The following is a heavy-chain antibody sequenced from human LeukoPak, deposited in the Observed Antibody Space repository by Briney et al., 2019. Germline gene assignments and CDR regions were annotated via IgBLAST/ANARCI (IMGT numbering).Heavy chain of an antibody. D-gene: IGHD3-22*01. CDR1: GFSLSTSGVG. Sequence: SGPTLLKPTQTLTLTCTFSGFSLSTSGVGVGWIRQPPGKALEWLALIYWDDDKRYSPSLKSRLTITKDTSKNQVVLTMANMDPVDTATYYCAHYSYYDSSGYYLDYWGQGTLVTVSS. J-gene: IGHJ4*02. CDR3: AHYSYYDSSGYYLDY. V-gene: IGHV2-5*02. CDR2: IYWDDDK.